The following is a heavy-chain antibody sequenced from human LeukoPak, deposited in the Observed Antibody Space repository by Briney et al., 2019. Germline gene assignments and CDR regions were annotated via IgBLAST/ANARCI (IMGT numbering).Heavy chain of an antibody. Sequence: PGGSLRLSCAASGFTFSSYAMTWVRQAPGKGLEWVSGISGSGGSTYYADSVKGRFTISRDNSKSTLYVQMNSLRAEDTAVYYCAKSDYYDSSGYYYGSDYWGQGTLVTVSS. CDR3: AKSDYYDSSGYYYGSDY. J-gene: IGHJ4*02. CDR1: GFTFSSYA. V-gene: IGHV3-23*01. D-gene: IGHD3-22*01. CDR2: ISGSGGST.